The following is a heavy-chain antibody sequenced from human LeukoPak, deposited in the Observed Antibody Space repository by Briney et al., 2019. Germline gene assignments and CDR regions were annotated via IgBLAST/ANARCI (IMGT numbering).Heavy chain of an antibody. D-gene: IGHD3-10*01. CDR2: LACLDTSCTE. J-gene: IGHJ4*02. CDR1: GFTFSSFD. V-gene: IGHV3-23*01. Sequence: GGSLRLSCAASGFTFSSFDMSWVRQAPGKSLEWVSTLACLDTSCTEYYADSVKGRFSISRDNSRSTLSLQMNSLRVEDTAIYYCARDSEGCFDFWGQGTLVTVSS. CDR3: ARDSEGCFDF.